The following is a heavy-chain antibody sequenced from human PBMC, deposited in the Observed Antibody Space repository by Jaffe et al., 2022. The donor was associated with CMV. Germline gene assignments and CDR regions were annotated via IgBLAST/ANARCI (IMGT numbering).Heavy chain of an antibody. Sequence: QVQLQESGPGLVRPSQTLSLTCTVSGGSVSSGGYYWTWIRQHPGKGLEWIGHIYYSGTTYYNPSLKSRLIISLDTSKSQFSLKLSSVTAADTAVYYCARDWGALGNWFDPWGQGTLVIVSS. CDR2: IYYSGTT. D-gene: IGHD1-26*01. CDR3: ARDWGALGNWFDP. J-gene: IGHJ5*02. V-gene: IGHV4-31*03. CDR1: GGSVSSGGYY.